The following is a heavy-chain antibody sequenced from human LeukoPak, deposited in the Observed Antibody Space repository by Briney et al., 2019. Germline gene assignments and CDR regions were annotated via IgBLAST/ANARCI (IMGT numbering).Heavy chain of an antibody. Sequence: PGGSLRLSCAASGFTFSSYWMNWVRQAPGKGLEWVANIKGDGNEKNYVDSVKGRFSISRDNAKNSLYLQMDSLRAEDTAVHYCAKEGAYPIITYDSWGQGALVTVSS. J-gene: IGHJ5*01. CDR3: AKEGAYPIITYDS. V-gene: IGHV3-7*01. CDR1: GFTFSSYW. CDR2: IKGDGNEK. D-gene: IGHD3-10*01.